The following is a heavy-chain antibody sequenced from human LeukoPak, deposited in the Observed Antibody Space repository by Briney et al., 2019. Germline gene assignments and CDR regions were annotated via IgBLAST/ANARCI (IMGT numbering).Heavy chain of an antibody. Sequence: SVKVSCKASGGTFSSYAISWVRQAPGQGLEWMGGIIPIFGTANYAQKFQGRVTITADESTSTAYMELSSLRSEDTAVYYCASSGVVVINYFDYWGQGTLVTVSS. D-gene: IGHD3-22*01. J-gene: IGHJ4*02. CDR1: GGTFSSYA. CDR3: ASSGVVVINYFDY. V-gene: IGHV1-69*13. CDR2: IIPIFGTA.